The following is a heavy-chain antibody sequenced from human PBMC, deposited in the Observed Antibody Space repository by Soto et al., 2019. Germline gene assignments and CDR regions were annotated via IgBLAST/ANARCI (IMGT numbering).Heavy chain of an antibody. CDR3: AKELVAAASVEPSPFDL. D-gene: IGHD5-12*01. V-gene: IGHV3-23*01. CDR1: GFTFISYA. J-gene: IGHJ4*02. Sequence: EEQLLESGGDLVQPGGSLRLSCAASGFTFISYAMCGVRQATGTGLEWVSVIDGSGGDIYLADAVKGRFTIARDNSKSTLFLHMNRLRVEDTRRYYCAKELVAAASVEPSPFDLWGQGTLVTVAS. CDR2: IDGSGGDI.